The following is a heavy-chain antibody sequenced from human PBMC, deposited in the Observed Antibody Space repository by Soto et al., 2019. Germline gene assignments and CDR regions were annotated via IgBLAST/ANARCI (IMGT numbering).Heavy chain of an antibody. CDR2: ISYDGSNK. CDR3: ARDECGGSCYSVY. V-gene: IGHV3-30-3*01. J-gene: IGHJ4*02. D-gene: IGHD2-15*01. CDR1: GFTFSSYA. Sequence: QVQLVESGGGVVQPGRSLRLSCAASGFTFSSYAMHWVRQAPGKGLEWVAVISYDGSNKYYADSVKGRFTISRDNSKNPLYLQMNSLRAEDTAVYYCARDECGGSCYSVYWGQGTLVTVSS.